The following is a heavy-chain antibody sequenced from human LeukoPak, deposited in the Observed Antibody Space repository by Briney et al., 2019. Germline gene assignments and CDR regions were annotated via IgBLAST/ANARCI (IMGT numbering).Heavy chain of an antibody. D-gene: IGHD6-13*01. V-gene: IGHV1-2*02. CDR1: GYTFTGYY. J-gene: IGHJ4*02. CDR2: INPNSGGT. Sequence: ASVKVSCTASGYTFTGYYMHWVRQAPGQGLEWMGWINPNSGGTNYAQKFQGRVTMTRDTSISTAYMELSRLRSDDTAVYYCAREALAAAGFFDYWGQGTLVTVSS. CDR3: AREALAAAGFFDY.